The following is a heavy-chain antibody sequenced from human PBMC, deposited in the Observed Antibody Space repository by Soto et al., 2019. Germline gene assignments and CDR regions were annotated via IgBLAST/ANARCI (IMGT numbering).Heavy chain of an antibody. CDR1: GFTFSSYG. D-gene: IGHD6-6*01. Sequence: QVQLVESGGGVVQPGRSLRLSCAASGFTFSSYGMHWVRQAPGKGLEWVAVISYDGSNKYYADSVKGRFTISRDNSKNTLYLQMISLRTEDTAVYYCAKERYSSSSPDFDYWGQGTLVTVSS. CDR3: AKERYSSSSPDFDY. V-gene: IGHV3-30*18. CDR2: ISYDGSNK. J-gene: IGHJ4*02.